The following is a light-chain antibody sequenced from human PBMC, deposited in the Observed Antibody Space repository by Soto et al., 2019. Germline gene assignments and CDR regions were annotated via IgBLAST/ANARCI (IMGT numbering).Light chain of an antibody. Sequence: EIVMTQSPATLSISPGERATLSCRASQSVSSNLAWYKQNPGQAPRLLIYGASTRATGIPDRVSGSGSGTEFTLTISSLQSEDFAVYYGQQYYDWPITFGQGTRLEIK. V-gene: IGKV3-15*01. J-gene: IGKJ5*01. CDR3: QQYYDWPIT. CDR1: QSVSSN. CDR2: GAS.